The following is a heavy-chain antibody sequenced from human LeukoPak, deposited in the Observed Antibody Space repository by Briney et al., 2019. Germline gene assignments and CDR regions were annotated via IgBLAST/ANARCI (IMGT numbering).Heavy chain of an antibody. D-gene: IGHD3-16*01. CDR2: IRYDGSKE. CDR1: GFTFSSYD. CDR3: AKKGDYFDY. Sequence: GGSLRLSCAASGFTFSSYDMHWVRQAPGKGLEWMALIRYDGSKEYYAYSVKGRFTISRDNSKNTLYLQMNSLRHEDTAVYYCAKKGDYFDYWGQGTLVTVSS. J-gene: IGHJ4*02. V-gene: IGHV3-30*02.